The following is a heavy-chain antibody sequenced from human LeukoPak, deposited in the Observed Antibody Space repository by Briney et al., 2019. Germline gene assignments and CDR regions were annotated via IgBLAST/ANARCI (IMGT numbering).Heavy chain of an antibody. CDR3: ARGGLRYFDWLLTPNYNWFDR. CDR2: MNPNSGNT. J-gene: IGHJ5*02. Sequence: ASVKVSCKASGYTFTCYDINWVRQATGQGLEWMGCMNPNSGNTGYAQKFQGRVTMTRNTSISTAYMELSSLRSEDTAVYYCARGGLRYFDWLLTPNYNWFDRWGQGTLVTVSS. CDR1: GYTFTCYD. V-gene: IGHV1-8*01. D-gene: IGHD3-9*01.